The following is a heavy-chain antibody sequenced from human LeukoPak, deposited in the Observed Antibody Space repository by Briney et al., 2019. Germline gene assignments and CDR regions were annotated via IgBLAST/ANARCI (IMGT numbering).Heavy chain of an antibody. Sequence: PGGSLRLSCAASGFTFSSYAMSWVRQAPGKGLEWVSAISGSGGSTYYADSVKGRFTISRDNSKNTLYLQMNSLRAEDTAVYYCASGSRFAYYYAQPADYWGQGTLVTVSS. J-gene: IGHJ4*02. CDR1: GFTFSSYA. D-gene: IGHD3-10*01. CDR2: ISGSGGST. V-gene: IGHV3-23*01. CDR3: ASGSRFAYYYAQPADY.